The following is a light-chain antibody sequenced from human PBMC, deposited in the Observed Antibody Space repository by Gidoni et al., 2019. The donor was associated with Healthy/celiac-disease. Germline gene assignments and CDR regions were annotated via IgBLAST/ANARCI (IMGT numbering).Light chain of an antibody. CDR2: DAS. CDR1: QDISNY. CDR3: QQYANLPLT. J-gene: IGKJ4*01. Sequence: DIQMTQSPSSLSASVGDRVTITCQASQDISNYLNLYQQKQGKAPKLLIYDASNLETGVPSRFSGRGSGTDFTFTISSLQPEDIATYYCQQYANLPLTLGGGTKVEIK. V-gene: IGKV1-33*01.